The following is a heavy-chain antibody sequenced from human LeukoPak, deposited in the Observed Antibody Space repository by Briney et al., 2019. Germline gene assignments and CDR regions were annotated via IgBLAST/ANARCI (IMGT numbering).Heavy chain of an antibody. CDR1: GFTVSGNY. D-gene: IGHD6-13*01. CDR2: IYTGGGT. J-gene: IGHJ1*01. V-gene: IGHV3-53*01. CDR3: AKTKLYSSSWHSPGVEYFQH. Sequence: GGSLRLSCAASGFTVSGNYMSWVRQTPGKGPEWASIIYTGGGTSYADSVKGRFTISRDNSKNTLYLQMNSLRAEDTAVYYCAKTKLYSSSWHSPGVEYFQHWGQGTLVTVSS.